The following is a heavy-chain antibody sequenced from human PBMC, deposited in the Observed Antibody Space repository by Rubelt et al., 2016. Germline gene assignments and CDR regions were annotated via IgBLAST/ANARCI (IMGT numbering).Heavy chain of an antibody. D-gene: IGHD1-26*01. Sequence: QVQLVESGGGVVQPGRSLRLSCAASGFTFSSYAMHWVRQAPGKGLEWVAVISYDGSNKYYADSVKGRFTISRDNAKNSLYLQMNSLRAEDTAVYYCATLQIVGATRGDYWGQGTLVTVSS. J-gene: IGHJ4*02. CDR1: GFTFSSYA. V-gene: IGHV3-30*04. CDR2: ISYDGSNK. CDR3: ATLQIVGATRGDY.